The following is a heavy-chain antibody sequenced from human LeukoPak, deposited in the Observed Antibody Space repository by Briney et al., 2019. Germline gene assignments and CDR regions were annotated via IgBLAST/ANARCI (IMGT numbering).Heavy chain of an antibody. CDR1: GESISGFY. D-gene: IGHD1-26*01. CDR3: ARGATLGY. V-gene: IGHV4-59*12. CDR2: IYYSGST. Sequence: SETLSLTCTVSGESISGFYWTWIRQPPGKGLEWIGYIYYSGSTNYNPSLKSRVTISVDTSKNQFSLKLSSVTAADTAVYYCARGATLGYWGQGTLVTVSS. J-gene: IGHJ4*02.